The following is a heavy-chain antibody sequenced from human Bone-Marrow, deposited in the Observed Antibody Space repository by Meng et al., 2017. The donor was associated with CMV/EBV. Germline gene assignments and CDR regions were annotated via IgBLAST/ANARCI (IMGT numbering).Heavy chain of an antibody. CDR3: TRDFKPSSQLLYYYYYGMDV. D-gene: IGHD2-2*01. CDR2: IRYDGSNK. J-gene: IGHJ6*01. V-gene: IGHV3-30*02. Sequence: GGSLRLSCAASGFTFSSYGMHWVRQAPGKGLEWVAFIRYDGSNKYYADSVKGRFTISRDNSKNTLYLQMNSLKTEDTAVYYCTRDFKPSSQLLYYYYYGMDVWGQGTTVTVSS. CDR1: GFTFSSYG.